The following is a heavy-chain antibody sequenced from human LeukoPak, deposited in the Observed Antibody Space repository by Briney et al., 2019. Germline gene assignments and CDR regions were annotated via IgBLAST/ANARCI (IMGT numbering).Heavy chain of an antibody. D-gene: IGHD3-22*01. CDR2: ISAYNGNT. CDR1: GYTFTSYG. CDR3: ARARRPAYYYDSSGYSFDY. Sequence: ASVKVSCKASGYTFTSYGISWVRQAPGQGLEWMGWISAYNGNTNYAQKLQGRVTMTTDTSTSTAYMELRSLRSDDTAVYYCARARRPAYYYDSSGYSFDYWGQGTLVTVSS. V-gene: IGHV1-18*01. J-gene: IGHJ4*02.